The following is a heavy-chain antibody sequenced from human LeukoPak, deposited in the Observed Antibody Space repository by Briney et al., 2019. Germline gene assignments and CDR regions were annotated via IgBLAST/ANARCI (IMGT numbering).Heavy chain of an antibody. CDR2: IYRSGST. Sequence: SQTLSLTCAVSGGSISSGGYSWSWIRQPPGKGLEWIGYIYRSGSTYYNPSLKSRVTISVDRSKNQFSLKLSSVTAADTAVYYCARRAYGGNARTYYFDYWGQGTLVTVSS. CDR3: ARRAYGGNARTYYFDY. CDR1: GGSISSGGYS. V-gene: IGHV4-30-2*01. J-gene: IGHJ4*02. D-gene: IGHD4-23*01.